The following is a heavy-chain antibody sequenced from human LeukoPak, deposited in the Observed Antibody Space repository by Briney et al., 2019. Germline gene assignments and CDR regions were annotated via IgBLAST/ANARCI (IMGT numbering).Heavy chain of an antibody. CDR1: GFTSSNYW. V-gene: IGHV3-7*01. CDR3: ARVRGAKTYGSGSNYGMDV. D-gene: IGHD3-10*01. CDR2: IKQDGSEK. J-gene: IGHJ6*02. Sequence: PGGSLRLSCAASGFTSSNYWLSWVRQAPGKGLEWVANIKQDGSEKYYVDSVKGRFTISRDNAKNSLYLQMNSLRAEDTAVYYCARVRGAKTYGSGSNYGMDVWGQGTTVTVSS.